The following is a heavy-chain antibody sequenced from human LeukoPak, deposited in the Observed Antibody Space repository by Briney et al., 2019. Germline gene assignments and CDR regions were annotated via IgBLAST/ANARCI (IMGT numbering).Heavy chain of an antibody. D-gene: IGHD3-10*01. CDR3: ARVRGSGSHIWSGAFDI. Sequence: SVKVSCKASGVTLSSYAISWVRQAPGQGLEWMGGIIPIFGTANYAQKFQGRVTITADESTSTAYMELSSLRSEDTAVYYCARVRGSGSHIWSGAFDIWGQGTMVTVSS. CDR2: IIPIFGTA. V-gene: IGHV1-69*13. J-gene: IGHJ3*02. CDR1: GVTLSSYA.